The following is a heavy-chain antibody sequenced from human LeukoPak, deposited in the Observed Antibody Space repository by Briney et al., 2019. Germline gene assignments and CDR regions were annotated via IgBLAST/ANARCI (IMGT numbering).Heavy chain of an antibody. V-gene: IGHV4-59*12. Sequence: PLETLSLTCTVSGGSISTYYWSWIRQPPGKGLEWIGYIFYSGSSNYNPSLKSRVTISVDTSKNQFSLKLSSVTAADTAVYYCARDISGYSDFDYWGQGTLVTVSS. CDR1: GGSISTYY. J-gene: IGHJ4*02. CDR2: IFYSGSS. D-gene: IGHD5-12*01. CDR3: ARDISGYSDFDY.